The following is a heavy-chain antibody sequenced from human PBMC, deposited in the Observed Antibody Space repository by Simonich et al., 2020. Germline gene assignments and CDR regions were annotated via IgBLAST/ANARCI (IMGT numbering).Heavy chain of an antibody. Sequence: QVQLQESGPGLVKPSETLSLTCTVSGGSISSYYWSWIRQPPGKGLEWIGYIYYSGSTNYNPSLKSRVTISVDTSKNHFSLKLSSVTAAYTAVYYCARSLGYYYYYYGMDVWGQGTTVTVSS. V-gene: IGHV4-59*08. CDR1: GGSISSYY. D-gene: IGHD1-26*01. CDR2: IYYSGST. CDR3: ARSLGYYYYYYGMDV. J-gene: IGHJ6*02.